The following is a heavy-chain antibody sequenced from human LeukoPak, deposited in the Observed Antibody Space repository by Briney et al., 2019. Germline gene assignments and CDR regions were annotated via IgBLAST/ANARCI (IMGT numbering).Heavy chain of an antibody. V-gene: IGHV3-11*01. CDR2: ISSSGSTI. CDR3: AKANMVRGVIGYYYYMDV. CDR1: GFNFTNAW. J-gene: IGHJ6*03. Sequence: PGGSLRLSCGTSGFNFTNAWMSWVRQAPGMGLEWVSYISSSGSTIYYADSVKGRFTISRDNAKNSLYLQMNSLRAEDTAVYYCAKANMVRGVIGYYYYMDVWGKGTTVTISS. D-gene: IGHD3-10*01.